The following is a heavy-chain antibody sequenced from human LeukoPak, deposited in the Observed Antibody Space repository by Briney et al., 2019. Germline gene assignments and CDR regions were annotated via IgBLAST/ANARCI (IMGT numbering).Heavy chain of an antibody. CDR2: IYYSGST. J-gene: IGHJ4*02. V-gene: IGHV4-59*01. Sequence: SETLSRTCTVSGGSISSYYWSWIRQPPGKGLEWIGYIYYSGSTNYNPSLKSRVTISVGTSKNQFSLKLSSVTAADTAVYYCARLGISQAYWGQGTLVTVSS. CDR3: ARLGISQAY. CDR1: GGSISSYY. D-gene: IGHD1-26*01.